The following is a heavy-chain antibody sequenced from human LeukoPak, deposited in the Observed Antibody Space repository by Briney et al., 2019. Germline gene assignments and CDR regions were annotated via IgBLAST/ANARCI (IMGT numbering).Heavy chain of an antibody. CDR1: GYTVSSNY. J-gene: IGHJ4*02. CDR3: ARVRYYGSGTYFFDY. D-gene: IGHD3-10*01. Sequence: GGSLRLSCAASGYTVSSNYMSWVRQAPGKGLEWVSVIYSDGSTYYMDSVKGRFTISRDNSKNKLYLQMNSLRAEDTAVYFCARVRYYGSGTYFFDYWGQGTLVTVSS. CDR2: IYSDGST. V-gene: IGHV3-53*01.